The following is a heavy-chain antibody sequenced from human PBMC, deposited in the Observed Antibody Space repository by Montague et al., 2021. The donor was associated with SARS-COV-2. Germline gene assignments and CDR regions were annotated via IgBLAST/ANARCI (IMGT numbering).Heavy chain of an antibody. D-gene: IGHD6-13*01. V-gene: IGHV3-23*01. CDR3: AKEISSSWIASYYGMDV. CDR2: ISGSGGST. CDR1: GFTFSSYV. J-gene: IGHJ6*02. Sequence: SLSLSFSASGFTFSSYVMSWVRQAPGKGLEWVSAISGSGGSTYYADSVKGRFTISRDNSKNTLYLQMNSLRAEDTAVYYCAKEISSSWIASYYGMDVWGQGTTVTVSS.